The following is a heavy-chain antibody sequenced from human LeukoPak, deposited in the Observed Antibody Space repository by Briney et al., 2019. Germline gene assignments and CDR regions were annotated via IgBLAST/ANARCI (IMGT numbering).Heavy chain of an antibody. D-gene: IGHD3-3*01. Sequence: SETLSLTCAVYGGSFSGYYWSWIRQPPGKGLEWIGEINHSGSTNYNPSLKSRVTISVDTSKNQFSLKLSSVTAADTAVYYCARGLTIFGVARRGWFDPWGQRTLVTVSS. CDR2: INHSGST. V-gene: IGHV4-34*01. CDR1: GGSFSGYY. J-gene: IGHJ5*02. CDR3: ARGLTIFGVARRGWFDP.